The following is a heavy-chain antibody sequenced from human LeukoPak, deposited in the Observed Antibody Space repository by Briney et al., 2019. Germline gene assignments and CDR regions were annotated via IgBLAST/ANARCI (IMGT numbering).Heavy chain of an antibody. CDR1: GFTSISYW. J-gene: IGHJ3*02. CDR2: INQDGSEK. CDR3: ARRIGYCSGTSCYAGDDAFDI. D-gene: IGHD2-2*01. V-gene: IGHV3-7*01. Sequence: GGSLLLSSAASGFTSISYWMSWVRQAPGRGLEWVANINQDGSEKYYVDSVKGRFTISRDNAKNSLYLQMNSLRAEDTAVYFCARRIGYCSGTSCYAGDDAFDIWGQGTMVTVSS.